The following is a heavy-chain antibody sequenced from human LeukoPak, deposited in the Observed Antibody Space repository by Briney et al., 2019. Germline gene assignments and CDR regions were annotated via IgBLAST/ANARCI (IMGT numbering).Heavy chain of an antibody. CDR1: GYTFTGYY. CDR2: INPNSGGT. J-gene: IGHJ4*02. Sequence: ASVKVSCKASGYTFTGYYMHWVRQAPGQGLEWMGWINPNSGGTNYAQKFQGRVTMTRDTSISTAYMELSRLRSDDTAVYYCAKDGGNAWYYFDYWGQGTLVTVSS. CDR3: AKDGGNAWYYFDY. D-gene: IGHD4-23*01. V-gene: IGHV1-2*02.